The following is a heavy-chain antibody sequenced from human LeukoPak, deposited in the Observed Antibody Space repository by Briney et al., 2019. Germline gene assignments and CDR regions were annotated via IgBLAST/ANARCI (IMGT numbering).Heavy chain of an antibody. D-gene: IGHD2-15*01. J-gene: IGHJ4*02. Sequence: GGSLRLSCAASGFTFSSYEMNWVRQAPGKGLEWVSYISSSSSNMYYADSVKGRFTISRDNAKNSLYLQMDSLRAEDTAVYYCARDNIRYSVDFWGQGTLVIVSS. CDR2: ISSSSSNM. CDR1: GFTFSSYE. V-gene: IGHV3-48*03. CDR3: ARDNIRYSVDF.